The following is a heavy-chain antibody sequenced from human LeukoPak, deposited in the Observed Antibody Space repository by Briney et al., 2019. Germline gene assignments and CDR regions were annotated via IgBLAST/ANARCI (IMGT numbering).Heavy chain of an antibody. Sequence: SETLSLTCTVSGGSISSSGYYWGWIRQPPGKGLEWIGSIYYSGSTFYNPSLKSRVTISVDTSKNQFSLKLSSVTAADTAVYYCARGIGALNYFDYWGQGTLVTVSS. V-gene: IGHV4-39*01. CDR3: ARGIGALNYFDY. D-gene: IGHD1-26*01. J-gene: IGHJ4*02. CDR2: IYYSGST. CDR1: GGSISSSGYY.